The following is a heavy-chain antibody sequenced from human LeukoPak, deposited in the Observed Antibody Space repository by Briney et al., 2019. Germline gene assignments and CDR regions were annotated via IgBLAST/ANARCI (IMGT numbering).Heavy chain of an antibody. Sequence: SETLSLTCTVSGGSISSSSYYWGWIRQPPGKGLEWIGSIYYSGSTYYNPSLKSRVTISVDTSKNQFSLKLSSVTAADTAVYYCASILVYYYYMDVRGKGTTVTVSS. CDR1: GGSISSSSYY. V-gene: IGHV4-39*07. D-gene: IGHD2-2*02. CDR2: IYYSGST. J-gene: IGHJ6*03. CDR3: ASILVYYYYMDV.